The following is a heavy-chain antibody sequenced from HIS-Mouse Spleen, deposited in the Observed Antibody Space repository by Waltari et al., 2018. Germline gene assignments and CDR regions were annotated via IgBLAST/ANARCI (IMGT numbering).Heavy chain of an antibody. CDR2: IDWDDDK. CDR3: ARIAEGYSSGWYAFDY. J-gene: IGHJ4*02. D-gene: IGHD6-19*01. CDR1: GFSLSPSGMC. Sequence: QVTLRESGPALLKPTQTLPLTCPFSGFSLSPSGMCVSWIRQPQGKALEWLARIDWDDDKYYSTSLKTRLTISKDTSKNQVVRTMTNMDPVDTATYYCARIAEGYSSGWYAFDYWGQGTLVSVSS. V-gene: IGHV2-70*15.